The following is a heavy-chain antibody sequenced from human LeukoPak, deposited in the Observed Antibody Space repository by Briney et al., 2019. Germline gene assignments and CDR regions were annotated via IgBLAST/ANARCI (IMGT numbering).Heavy chain of an antibody. CDR2: ISAYNGNT. CDR1: GGTFSSYA. CDR3: ARYGSGSLDY. Sequence: ASVKVSCKASGGTFSSYAISWVRQAPGQGLEWMGWISAYNGNTNYAQKLQGRVTMTTDTSTSTAYMELRSLRSDDAAVYYCARYGSGSLDYWGQGTLVTVSS. V-gene: IGHV1-18*01. J-gene: IGHJ4*02. D-gene: IGHD3-10*01.